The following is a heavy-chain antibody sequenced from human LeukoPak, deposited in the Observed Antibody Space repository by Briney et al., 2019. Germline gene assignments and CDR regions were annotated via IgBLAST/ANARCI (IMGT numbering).Heavy chain of an antibody. CDR2: IYYSGST. Sequence: PSETLSLTCTVSGGSISSSSYYWGWIRQPPGKGLEWIGSIYYSGSTYYNPSLKSRVTISVDTSKSQFSLKLSSVTAADTAVYYCASVSIGEKWGSFDYWGQGTLVTVSS. CDR3: ASVSIGEKWGSFDY. V-gene: IGHV4-39*07. D-gene: IGHD3-16*01. CDR1: GGSISSSSYY. J-gene: IGHJ4*02.